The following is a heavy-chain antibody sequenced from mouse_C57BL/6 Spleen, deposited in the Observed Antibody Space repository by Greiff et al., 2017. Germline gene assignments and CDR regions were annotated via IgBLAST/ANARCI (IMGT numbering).Heavy chain of an antibody. J-gene: IGHJ3*01. V-gene: IGHV1-59*01. CDR3: AREGGNL. Sequence: VQLQQPGAELVRPGTSVKLSCKASGYTFTSYWMHWVKQRPGQGLEWIGVIDPSDSYTNYNQKFKGKATLTVDTSSSTAYMQLSSLTSEDSAVYYCAREGGNLWGQGTLVTVSA. CDR2: IDPSDSYT. D-gene: IGHD2-1*01. CDR1: GYTFTSYW.